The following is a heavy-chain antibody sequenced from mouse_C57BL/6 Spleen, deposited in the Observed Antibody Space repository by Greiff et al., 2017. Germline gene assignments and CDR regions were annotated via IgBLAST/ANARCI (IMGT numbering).Heavy chain of an antibody. CDR3: SRGDYDGSISDAIDY. CDR2: IYPGSGST. J-gene: IGHJ4*01. D-gene: IGHD1-1*01. CDR1: GYTFTSYW. Sequence: QVQLQQPGAELVKPGASVKMSCKASGYTFTSYWITWVKQRPGQGLEWIGDIYPGSGSTNYNEKFKSKATLTVDTSSSTAYLQLSSLTSEDAAVYYCSRGDYDGSISDAIDYWGQGTSVTVSA. V-gene: IGHV1-55*01.